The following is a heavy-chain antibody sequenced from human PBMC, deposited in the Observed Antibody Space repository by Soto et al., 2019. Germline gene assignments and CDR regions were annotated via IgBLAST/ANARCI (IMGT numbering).Heavy chain of an antibody. D-gene: IGHD2-2*02. J-gene: IGHJ4*02. CDR1: GGSFSSGGYP. CDR2: IYHSGST. Sequence: SEYLSLTFDASGGSFSSGGYPSSLIRQPPVKPLQGIGYIYHSGSTYYNPSLKSRVTISVDRSKNQFSLKLSSVTAADPAVYYCARGNRGKGYCSSTSCYKPQYFDYWGQET. V-gene: IGHV4-30-2*01. CDR3: ARGNRGKGYCSSTSCYKPQYFDY.